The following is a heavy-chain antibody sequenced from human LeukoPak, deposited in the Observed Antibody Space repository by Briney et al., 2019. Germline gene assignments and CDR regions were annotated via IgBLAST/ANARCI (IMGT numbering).Heavy chain of an antibody. CDR3: ARDRYYYDSSGYWRAFDI. D-gene: IGHD3-22*01. V-gene: IGHV3-33*01. CDR2: IWYDGSNK. CDR1: GFTFSSYG. J-gene: IGHJ3*02. Sequence: GRSLRLSCAASGFTFSSYGMHWVRQAPGKGLEWVAVIWYDGSNKYYADSVKGRFTISRDNSKNTLYLQMNSLRAEDTAVYYCARDRYYYDSSGYWRAFDIWGQGTMVTVSS.